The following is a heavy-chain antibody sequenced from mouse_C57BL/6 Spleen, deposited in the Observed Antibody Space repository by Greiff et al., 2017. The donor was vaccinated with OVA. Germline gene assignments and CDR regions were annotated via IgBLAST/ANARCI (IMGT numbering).Heavy chain of an antibody. CDR2: INPYNGDT. CDR1: GYSFTGYF. D-gene: IGHD2-5*01. Sequence: EVQLQQSGPELVKPGDSVKISCKASGYSFTGYFMNWVMQSHGKSLEWIGRINPYNGDTFYNQKFKGKATLTVDKSSSTAHMELRSLTSEDSAVYYCARGYSNYDYAMDYWGQGTSVTVSS. J-gene: IGHJ4*01. V-gene: IGHV1-20*01. CDR3: ARGYSNYDYAMDY.